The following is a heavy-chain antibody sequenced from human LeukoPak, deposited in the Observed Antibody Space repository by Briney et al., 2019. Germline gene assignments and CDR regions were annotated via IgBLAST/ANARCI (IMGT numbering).Heavy chain of an antibody. V-gene: IGHV4-61*08. CDR3: ARDGPDYYYYGMDV. CDR2: IYYSGST. D-gene: IGHD3/OR15-3a*01. CDR1: GGSVSSGGYY. Sequence: SETLSLTCTVSGGSVSSGGYYWSWIRQPPGKGLEWIGYIYYSGSTNYNPSLKSRVTISVDTSKNQFSLKLSSVTAADTAAYYCARDGPDYYYYGMDVWGQGTTVTVSS. J-gene: IGHJ6*02.